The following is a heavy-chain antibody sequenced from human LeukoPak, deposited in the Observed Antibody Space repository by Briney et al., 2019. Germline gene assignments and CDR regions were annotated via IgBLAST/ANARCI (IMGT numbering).Heavy chain of an antibody. J-gene: IGHJ6*03. CDR3: ATDSSSSGYYYYYMDV. D-gene: IGHD6-6*01. CDR2: FDPEDGET. Sequence: ASVKVSCKVSGYTLTELSMHWVRQAPGKGLEWMGGFDPEDGETIYAQKFQRRVTMTEDTSTDTAYMELSSLRSEDTAVYYCATDSSSSGYYYYYMDVWGKGTTVTVSS. V-gene: IGHV1-24*01. CDR1: GYTLTELS.